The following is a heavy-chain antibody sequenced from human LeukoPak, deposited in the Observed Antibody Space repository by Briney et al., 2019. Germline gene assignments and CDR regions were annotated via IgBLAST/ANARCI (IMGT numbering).Heavy chain of an antibody. J-gene: IGHJ3*02. CDR3: ARDRDANDAFDI. V-gene: IGHV3-21*01. D-gene: IGHD5-24*01. CDR2: ISSSSSYI. CDR1: GLTFSSYC. Sequence: GGSLRLSCAASGLTFSSYCMNWVRQAPGKGLEWVSSISSSSSYIYYADSVKGRFTISRDNAKNSLYLQMNSLRAEDTAVYYCARDRDANDAFDIWGQGTMVTVSS.